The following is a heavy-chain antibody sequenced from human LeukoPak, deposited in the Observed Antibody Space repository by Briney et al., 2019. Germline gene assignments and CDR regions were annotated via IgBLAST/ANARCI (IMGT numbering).Heavy chain of an antibody. Sequence: GGSLRLSCAASGFTFSRSAMSWVRQAPGKGLEWVSGISGNGGHTYYTDSVKGRFTISRDNSKTTVYLQMNSLRTEDTAVYYCAKEGRLTVAAVVVENYFDYWGQGTPVTVSS. CDR2: ISGNGGHT. CDR3: AKEGRLTVAAVVVENYFDY. CDR1: GFTFSRSA. J-gene: IGHJ4*02. V-gene: IGHV3-23*01. D-gene: IGHD3-22*01.